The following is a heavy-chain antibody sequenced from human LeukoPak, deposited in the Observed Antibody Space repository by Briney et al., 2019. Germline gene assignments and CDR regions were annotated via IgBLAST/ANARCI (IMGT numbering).Heavy chain of an antibody. Sequence: ASVKVSCKASGYTFTSYGIGWVRQAPGQGLEWMGWISAYNGNTNYAQKLQGRVTMTTDTSTSTAYMELRSLRSDDTAVYYCARLSAAVDAFDIWGQGTMVTVSS. CDR2: ISAYNGNT. J-gene: IGHJ3*02. V-gene: IGHV1-18*01. CDR3: ARLSAAVDAFDI. CDR1: GYTFTSYG. D-gene: IGHD2-2*01.